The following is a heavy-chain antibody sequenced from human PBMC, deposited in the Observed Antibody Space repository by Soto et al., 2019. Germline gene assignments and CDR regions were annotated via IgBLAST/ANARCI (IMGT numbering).Heavy chain of an antibody. CDR3: ATPYYYNN. D-gene: IGHD3-10*01. V-gene: IGHV3-21*01. CDR1: GFMFSAYT. CDR2: ITSNSDHI. J-gene: IGHJ1*01. Sequence: PXGSLRLSCAAAGFMFSAYTMSWVRQAPGKGLEWLSSITSNSDHIDYADSVRGRFTVSRDNARKSLYLQMDSLGAEDTGVYYCATPYYYNNWGQGTLVTV.